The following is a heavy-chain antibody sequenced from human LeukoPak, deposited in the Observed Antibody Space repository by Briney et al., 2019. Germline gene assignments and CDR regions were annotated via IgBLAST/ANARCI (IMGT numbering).Heavy chain of an antibody. D-gene: IGHD4-17*01. Sequence: ASVKVSCKASGGTFSSYAISWVRQAPGQGLEWMGWISAYNGNTNYAQKLQGRVTMTTDTSTSTAYMELRSLRSDDTAVYYCARVTTVTTFDFDYWGQGTLVTVSS. V-gene: IGHV1-18*01. J-gene: IGHJ4*02. CDR3: ARVTTVTTFDFDY. CDR2: ISAYNGNT. CDR1: GGTFSSYA.